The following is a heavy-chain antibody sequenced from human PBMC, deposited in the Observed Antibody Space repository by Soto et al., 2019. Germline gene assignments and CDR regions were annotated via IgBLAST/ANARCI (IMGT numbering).Heavy chain of an antibody. CDR3: AKDDVAGDGLWLVAD. CDR1: GFSFNKYA. CDR2: ITGSVGTI. D-gene: IGHD2-15*01. J-gene: IGHJ4*02. Sequence: DVHLLESGGGLVQPGGSLSLSCAASGFSFNKYAMIWVRQAPGKGQEWVSGITGSVGTIEYADSVKVRFTISRDNPKNTVDLQMNSLRAEDTAMYYCAKDDVAGDGLWLVADWGQGTLVTVS. V-gene: IGHV3-23*01.